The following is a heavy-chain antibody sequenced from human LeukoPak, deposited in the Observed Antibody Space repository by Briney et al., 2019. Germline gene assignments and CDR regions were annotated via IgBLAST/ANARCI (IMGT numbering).Heavy chain of an antibody. Sequence: GGSLRLSCTASGFTFNTYAMTWVRQAPGKGLEWVSIIYRDGSTDYADSVKGRITISRDNSKNTLFLHMNSLRAEDTAVYYCARGPSGTYPNPFDFWGQGALVTVSS. CDR1: GFTFNTYA. CDR2: IYRDGST. V-gene: IGHV3-53*01. J-gene: IGHJ4*02. D-gene: IGHD1-26*01. CDR3: ARGPSGTYPNPFDF.